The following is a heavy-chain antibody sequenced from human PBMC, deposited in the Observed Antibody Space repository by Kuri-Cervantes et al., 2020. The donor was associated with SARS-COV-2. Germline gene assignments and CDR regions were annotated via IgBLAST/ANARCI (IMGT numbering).Heavy chain of an antibody. Sequence: SVKVSCKTSGGTFSTHAINWVRQAPGQGLEWMGTVIPMFGTTHHAQRFQGRLTMTADTSTSIAYMTLSSLRSDDTAVYYCARDRGVEARWEGDYYHVMDVWGPGTTVTVSS. CDR1: GGTFSTHA. CDR3: ARDRGVEARWEGDYYHVMDV. D-gene: IGHD1-26*01. J-gene: IGHJ6*02. V-gene: IGHV1-69*06. CDR2: VIPMFGTT.